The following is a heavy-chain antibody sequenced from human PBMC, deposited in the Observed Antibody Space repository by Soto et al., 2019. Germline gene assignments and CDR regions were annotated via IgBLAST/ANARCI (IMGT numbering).Heavy chain of an antibody. CDR3: AREWIAAASFDP. V-gene: IGHV4-31*03. CDR1: GGSLSSGCYY. Sequence: SETLSLTCPVSGGSLSSGCYYWSWLRQHPGKGLEWIGYIYYSGSTYYNPSLKSRVTISVDTSKNQFSLKLSSVTAADTAVYYCAREWIAAASFDPWGQGNLVTVSS. D-gene: IGHD6-13*01. J-gene: IGHJ5*02. CDR2: IYYSGST.